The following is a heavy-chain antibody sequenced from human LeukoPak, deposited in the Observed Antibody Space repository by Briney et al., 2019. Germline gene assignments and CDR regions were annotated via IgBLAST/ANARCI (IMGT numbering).Heavy chain of an antibody. J-gene: IGHJ4*02. V-gene: IGHV3-73*01. CDR1: GFTFSGSA. CDR2: IRSKANSYAT. Sequence: GGALRHSCAASGFTFSGSAMHWVRPASGKGREWVGRIRSKANSYATAYAASVKGRITISRDDSKNTAYLQMNSLKTEDTAVYYCTSSGYIWWGQGTLVTVSS. D-gene: IGHD3-22*01. CDR3: TSSGYIW.